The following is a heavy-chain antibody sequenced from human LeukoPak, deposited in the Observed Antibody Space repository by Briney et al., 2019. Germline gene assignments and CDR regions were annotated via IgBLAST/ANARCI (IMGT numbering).Heavy chain of an antibody. J-gene: IGHJ4*02. Sequence: SETLSLTCTVPGGSISSSNYNWGWIRQPPGKGLEWVGSIYYSGSTYYNPSLKSRVTISVDTSKNQFSLKLSSVTAADTAVYYCARLGDSYATDYWGQGTLVTVSS. D-gene: IGHD5-18*01. CDR2: IYYSGST. CDR1: GGSISSSNYN. CDR3: ARLGDSYATDY. V-gene: IGHV4-39*01.